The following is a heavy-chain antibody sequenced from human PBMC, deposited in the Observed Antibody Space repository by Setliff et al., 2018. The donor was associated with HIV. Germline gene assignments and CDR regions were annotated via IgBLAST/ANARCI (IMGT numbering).Heavy chain of an antibody. CDR3: ARGAEYPNWYFDL. V-gene: IGHV4-61*02. Sequence: SETLSLTCTVSGGSISSGNYYWSWIRQPAGKGLEWIGRLYISGSTNYNPSLKSRVTISVDTSKNQFSLNLNSLTAADTAIYYCARGAEYPNWYFDLWGRGTLVTVSS. CDR1: GGSISSGNYY. CDR2: LYISGST. J-gene: IGHJ2*01.